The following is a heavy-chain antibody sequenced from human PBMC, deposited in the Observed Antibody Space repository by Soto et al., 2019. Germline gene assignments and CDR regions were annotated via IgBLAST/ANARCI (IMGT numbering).Heavy chain of an antibody. CDR2: IYYSGST. Sequence: SETLSLTCTVSGGSISSGDCYWSWIRQPPGKGLEWIGYIYYSGSTYYNPSLKSRVTIAVDTSKNQFSLRLSSVTAADTAVYYCARSLDYYYYGMDVWGQGTTVTVSS. D-gene: IGHD3-16*01. J-gene: IGHJ6*02. CDR1: GGSISSGDCY. CDR3: ARSLDYYYYGMDV. V-gene: IGHV4-30-4*01.